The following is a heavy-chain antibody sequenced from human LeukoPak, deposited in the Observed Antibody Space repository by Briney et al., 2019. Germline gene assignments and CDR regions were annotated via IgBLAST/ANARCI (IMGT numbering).Heavy chain of an antibody. CDR1: GFTFSSYG. V-gene: IGHV3-30*18. D-gene: IGHD1-1*01. J-gene: IGHJ4*02. CDR3: AKDRETTSSGTFDY. Sequence: PGRPLRLSCAASGFTFSSYGMHCVRQAPGKGLEWVAFIAEDGSNEKYTDSVKGRFTISRDNSNNTLYLRMNSLRAEDTGVYYCAKDRETTSSGTFDYWGQGTLVTVSS. CDR2: IAEDGSNE.